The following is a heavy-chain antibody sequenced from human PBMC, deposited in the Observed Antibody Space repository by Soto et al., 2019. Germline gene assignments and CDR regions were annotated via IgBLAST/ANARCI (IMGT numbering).Heavy chain of an antibody. CDR3: ARSAVAGTVSIGGWFDP. CDR2: INHSGST. Sequence: SETLSLTCAVYGGSFSGYYWSWIRQPPGKGLEWIGEINHSGSTNYNPSLKSRVTISVDTSKNQFSLKLSSVTAADTAVYYCARSAVAGTVSIGGWFDPWGQGTLVT. D-gene: IGHD6-19*01. CDR1: GGSFSGYY. J-gene: IGHJ5*02. V-gene: IGHV4-34*01.